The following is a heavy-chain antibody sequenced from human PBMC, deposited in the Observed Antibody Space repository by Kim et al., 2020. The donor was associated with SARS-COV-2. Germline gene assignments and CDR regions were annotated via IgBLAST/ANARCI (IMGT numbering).Heavy chain of an antibody. CDR3: ARKCGYSGYDFLWGFDY. Sequence: RQGRVTTTTDTSTSTAYMELRSLRSEDTAVYYCARKCGYSGYDFLWGFDYWGQGTLVTVSS. V-gene: IGHV1-18*01. D-gene: IGHD5-12*01. J-gene: IGHJ4*02.